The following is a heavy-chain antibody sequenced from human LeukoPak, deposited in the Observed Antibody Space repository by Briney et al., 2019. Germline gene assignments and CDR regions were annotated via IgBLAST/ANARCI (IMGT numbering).Heavy chain of an antibody. CDR3: AKGRTAYYYYGMDV. CDR1: GFTFSSYD. Sequence: GGSLRLSCAASGFTFSSYDIHWVRQAPGKGLEWVSSISGSGGSTYYADSVKGRFTISRDNSKNTLYLQMDSLRAEDTAVYYCAKGRTAYYYYGMDVWGQGTTVNVSS. V-gene: IGHV3-23*01. CDR2: ISGSGGST. J-gene: IGHJ6*02. D-gene: IGHD1-1*01.